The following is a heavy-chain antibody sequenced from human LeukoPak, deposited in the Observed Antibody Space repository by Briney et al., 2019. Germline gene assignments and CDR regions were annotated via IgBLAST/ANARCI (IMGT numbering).Heavy chain of an antibody. Sequence: TSETLSLTCTVSRGSINSSNHYWGWIRQSPEKGLEWIGGISYSGSTYYNPSLQSRVTISVDTSKNQFSLTLSSVTAADTAVFYCARHAFSPYGAGKYWGQGTPVIVSS. CDR3: ARHAFSPYGAGKY. V-gene: IGHV4-39*01. CDR1: RGSINSSNHY. J-gene: IGHJ4*02. D-gene: IGHD3-10*01. CDR2: ISYSGST.